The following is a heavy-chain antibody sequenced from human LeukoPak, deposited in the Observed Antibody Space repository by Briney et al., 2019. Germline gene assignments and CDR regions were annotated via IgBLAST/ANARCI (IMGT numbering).Heavy chain of an antibody. Sequence: PSETLSLTCTVSGGSISSYYWSWIRQPPGQGLEWIGYIYYSGSTNYNPSLKSRVTISVDTSKNQFSLKLSSVTAADTAVYYCARDKKGASCYDYWGQGTLVTVFS. D-gene: IGHD2-2*01. V-gene: IGHV4-59*01. CDR1: GGSISSYY. CDR2: IYYSGST. J-gene: IGHJ4*02. CDR3: ARDKKGASCYDY.